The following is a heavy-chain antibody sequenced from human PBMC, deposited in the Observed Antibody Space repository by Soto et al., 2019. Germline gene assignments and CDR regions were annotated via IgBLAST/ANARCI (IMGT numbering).Heavy chain of an antibody. J-gene: IGHJ4*02. Sequence: VQLVQSGAEVKKPGSSVKVSCKASGGTFSSYTISWVRQAPGQGLEWMGRIIPILGIANYAQKFQGRVTITADKSTSTAYMELSSLRSEDTAVYYCARTRNTYCSGGSCYRQYYFDYWGQGTLVTVSS. V-gene: IGHV1-69*02. D-gene: IGHD2-15*01. CDR1: GGTFSSYT. CDR3: ARTRNTYCSGGSCYRQYYFDY. CDR2: IIPILGIA.